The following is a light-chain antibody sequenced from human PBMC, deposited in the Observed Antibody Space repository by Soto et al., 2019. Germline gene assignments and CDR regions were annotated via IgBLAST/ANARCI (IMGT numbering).Light chain of an antibody. J-gene: IGLJ1*01. Sequence: QSVLTQPPSASGSPGQSVTISCTGVSSDVGGYNYVSWYQQQSGKAPKLMIHEVSNRPSGVSNRFSGSKSGNTASLTISGLQAEDEADYYCSSYTSSRAYVFGIGTKVTVL. CDR1: SSDVGGYNY. CDR3: SSYTSSRAYV. V-gene: IGLV2-14*01. CDR2: EVS.